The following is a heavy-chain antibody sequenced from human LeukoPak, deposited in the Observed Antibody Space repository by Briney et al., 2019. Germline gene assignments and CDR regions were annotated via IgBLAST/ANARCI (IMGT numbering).Heavy chain of an antibody. CDR1: GFTFSSYA. D-gene: IGHD3-10*01. CDR3: ARGGDYYGSGSYLPFDY. V-gene: IGHV3-23*01. CDR2: ISGSGGST. J-gene: IGHJ4*02. Sequence: GGSLGLSCAASGFTFSSYAMSWVRQAPGKGLEWVSAISGSGGSTYYADSVKGRFTISRDNSKNTLYLQMNSLRAEDTAVYYCARGGDYYGSGSYLPFDYWGQGTLVTVSS.